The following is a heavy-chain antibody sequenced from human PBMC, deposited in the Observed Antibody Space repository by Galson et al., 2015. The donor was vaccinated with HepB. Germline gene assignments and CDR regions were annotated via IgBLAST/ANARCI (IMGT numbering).Heavy chain of an antibody. CDR1: GFTFSNYA. Sequence: SLRLSCAASGFTFSNYAISWVRHAPGKGLQWVSSISGRGGSTYYADSVKGRFTISRDNCKNTLYLQMNSLRAEDTAIYYCAKDEAYCGGDCYSRYHFDSWGKRSLVTVSS. CDR3: AKDEAYCGGDCYSRYHFDS. CDR2: ISGRGGST. V-gene: IGHV3-23*01. D-gene: IGHD2-21*01. J-gene: IGHJ4*02.